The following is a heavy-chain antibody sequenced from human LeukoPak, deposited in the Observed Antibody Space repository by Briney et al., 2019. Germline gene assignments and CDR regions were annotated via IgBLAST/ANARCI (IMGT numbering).Heavy chain of an antibody. D-gene: IGHD2-21*02. CDR1: GFMLSVYY. CDR3: ARKLGGAQCGGDCFFDH. CDR2: ISSTGSYT. Sequence: GGSLRLSCEASGFMLSVYYMSWFRLAPGKGLEWIGYISSTGSYTTYADSVRGRFTISRDNAKNLLFLQMNNLRAEDTAVYYCARKLGGAQCGGDCFFDHWGQGTRVAVSS. J-gene: IGHJ4*01. V-gene: IGHV3-11*03.